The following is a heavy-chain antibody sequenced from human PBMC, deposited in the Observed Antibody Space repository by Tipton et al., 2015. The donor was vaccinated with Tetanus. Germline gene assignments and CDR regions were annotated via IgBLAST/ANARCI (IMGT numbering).Heavy chain of an antibody. Sequence: QVQLVQSGAEVKKPGSSVKVSCKSSGGPFYKHGIDWVRQAPGQGLEWMGGIIPASGATNYAHKFQGRVTMTADASTTTVHMELSNLRSDDTAVYYCVRDRAAARGSDYWGQGTLVTV. J-gene: IGHJ4*02. CDR3: VRDRAAARGSDY. CDR2: IIPASGAT. V-gene: IGHV1-69*01. CDR1: GGPFYKHG. D-gene: IGHD6-25*01.